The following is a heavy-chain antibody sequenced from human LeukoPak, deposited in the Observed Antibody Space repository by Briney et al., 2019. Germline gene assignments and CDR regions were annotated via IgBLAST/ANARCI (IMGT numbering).Heavy chain of an antibody. Sequence: GASVKVSCKASGYTFTSYYMHWVRQAPGQGLEWMGIINPSGGSTSYAQKFQGRVTMTRDMSTSTVYMELSSLRSEDTAVYYCARARASEYYDSSSDAFDIWGQGTMVTVSS. D-gene: IGHD3-22*01. CDR3: ARARASEYYDSSSDAFDI. CDR2: INPSGGST. V-gene: IGHV1-46*01. J-gene: IGHJ3*02. CDR1: GYTFTSYY.